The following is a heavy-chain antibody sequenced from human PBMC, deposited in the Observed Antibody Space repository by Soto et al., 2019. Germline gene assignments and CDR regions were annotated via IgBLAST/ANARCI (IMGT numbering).Heavy chain of an antibody. Sequence: QVQLQQWGAGLLKPSETLSLTCAVYGGSFSGYYWSWIRQPPGKGLEWIGEINHSGSTNYNPSLKSRVTISVDTSKNQFSLKLSPVTAADTAVYYCARSGYSYGLMDVWGQGTTVTVSS. D-gene: IGHD5-18*01. CDR1: GGSFSGYY. CDR3: ARSGYSYGLMDV. V-gene: IGHV4-34*01. J-gene: IGHJ6*02. CDR2: INHSGST.